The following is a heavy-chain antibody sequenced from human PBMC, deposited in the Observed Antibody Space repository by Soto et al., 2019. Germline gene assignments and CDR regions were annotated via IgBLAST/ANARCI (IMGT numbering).Heavy chain of an antibody. D-gene: IGHD6-6*01. J-gene: IGHJ5*02. CDR3: AGADSDSFWFDP. CDR1: GGSVSSGSYN. CDR2: IYYSGST. V-gene: IGHV4-61*01. Sequence: SETLSLTCTVSGGSVSSGSYNWSWFRQPPGKGLEWIAYIYYSGSTTYNPSLKSRVAISMDTSKNQFSLKLSSVTAADTAIYYCAGADSDSFWFDPWGQGTLVTVSS.